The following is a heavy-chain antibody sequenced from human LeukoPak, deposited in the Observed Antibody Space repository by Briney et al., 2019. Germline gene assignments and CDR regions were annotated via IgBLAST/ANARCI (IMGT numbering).Heavy chain of an antibody. Sequence: PGGSLRLSCAASGFTVSSNYMSWVRQAPGKGLEWVSVIYSGGSTYYADSVKGRFTISRDSSKNTLYLQMNSLRAEDTAIYYCARTGSFFYHFDFWGQGTLVTVSS. CDR1: GFTVSSNY. J-gene: IGHJ4*02. D-gene: IGHD3-10*01. CDR2: IYSGGST. V-gene: IGHV3-53*01. CDR3: ARTGSFFYHFDF.